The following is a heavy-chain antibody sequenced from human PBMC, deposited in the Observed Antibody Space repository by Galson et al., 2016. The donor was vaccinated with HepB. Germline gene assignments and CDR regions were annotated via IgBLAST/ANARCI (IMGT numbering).Heavy chain of an antibody. J-gene: IGHJ6*02. CDR2: ISKTSRNI. Sequence: SLRLSCAGSGFNFSLYTVNWVRQAPGKGLEWLSSISKTSRNIYYADSMEGRSIISRDNAKSSLFLQMSGLTAADTAVYYCARDLKLSSTPGVYYYYGMDVWGPGTAVTVSS. CDR3: ARDLKLSSTPGVYYYYGMDV. V-gene: IGHV3-21*06. CDR1: GFNFSLYT. D-gene: IGHD2-15*01.